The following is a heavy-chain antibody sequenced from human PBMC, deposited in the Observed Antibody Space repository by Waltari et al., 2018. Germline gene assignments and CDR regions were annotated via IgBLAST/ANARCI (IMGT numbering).Heavy chain of an antibody. Sequence: EVQLVQSGAEVKKPGESLKISCQGSGYSFTSYWIGSLRQLPGKGLEWMGIIYPGDSDTRYSPSFQGRVTISADKSISTAYLQWSSLKASDTAMYYCARGVGITGTQDAFDIWGQGTMVTVSS. CDR2: IYPGDSDT. CDR1: GYSFTSYW. D-gene: IGHD1-7*01. V-gene: IGHV5-51*01. CDR3: ARGVGITGTQDAFDI. J-gene: IGHJ3*02.